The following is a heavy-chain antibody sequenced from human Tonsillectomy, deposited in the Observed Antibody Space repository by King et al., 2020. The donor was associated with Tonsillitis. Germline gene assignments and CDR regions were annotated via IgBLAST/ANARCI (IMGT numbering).Heavy chain of an antibody. CDR1: GFIFGDYA. CDR3: SREIMDCSGGSCYSPTFDY. J-gene: IGHJ4*02. Sequence: VQLVESGGGLEQPGRSLRLSCTASGFIFGDYAMSWVRQAPGKGLEWVGFIRSKAYGGTTEYAASVKGRFTISRDDSKSIAYLQMNSLKTEDTAVYYCSREIMDCSGGSCYSPTFDYWGQGTLVTVSS. V-gene: IGHV3-49*04. D-gene: IGHD2-15*01. CDR2: IRSKAYGGTT.